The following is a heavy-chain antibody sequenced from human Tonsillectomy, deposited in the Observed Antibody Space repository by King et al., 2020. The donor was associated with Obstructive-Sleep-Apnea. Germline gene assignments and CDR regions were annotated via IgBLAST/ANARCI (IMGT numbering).Heavy chain of an antibody. CDR2: IKSDGIST. D-gene: IGHD4-17*01. CDR3: ARELYGDYGIDY. CDR1: GFTLSRYW. V-gene: IGHV3-74*01. J-gene: IGHJ4*02. Sequence: VQLVESGGGLVQPGGFPRLSCAASGFTLSRYWMHWVRQAPGKGLVWVSGIKSDGISTRYADSVKGRFTISRDSAKNTLYLQMNSLRAEDTAVYYCARELYGDYGIDYWGQGTLVTVSS.